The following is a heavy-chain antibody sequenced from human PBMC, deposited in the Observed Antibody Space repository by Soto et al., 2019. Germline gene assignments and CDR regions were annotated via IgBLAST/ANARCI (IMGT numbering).Heavy chain of an antibody. CDR2: VSGYNGDT. J-gene: IGHJ6*02. V-gene: IGHV1-18*01. D-gene: IGHD2-8*01. CDR1: GYTFSRYG. Sequence: GPEVKKPGASVKVSCKASGYTFSRYGISWVRQAPGQGLEWMGWVSGYNGDTKYAQKVQGRVTMTKDTSTYTAYMELRSLTSDDTAKYYCAKNGQPPYYYYGMDVWGQGTTVTVSS. CDR3: AKNGQPPYYYYGMDV.